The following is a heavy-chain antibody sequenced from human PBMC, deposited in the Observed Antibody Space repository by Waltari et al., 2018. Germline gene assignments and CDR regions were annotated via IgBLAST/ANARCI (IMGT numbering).Heavy chain of an antibody. J-gene: IGHJ4*02. CDR3: ARGGLIVATISDY. CDR2: INAGNGNT. CDR1: GYTFTSYA. Sequence: QVQLVQSGAEVKKPGASVKVSCKASGYTFTSYAMHLVRQAPGQRLEWMGWINAGNGNTKYSQKFQGRVTITRDTSASTAYMELSSLRSEDTAVYYCARGGLIVATISDYWGQGTLVTVSS. V-gene: IGHV1-3*01. D-gene: IGHD5-12*01.